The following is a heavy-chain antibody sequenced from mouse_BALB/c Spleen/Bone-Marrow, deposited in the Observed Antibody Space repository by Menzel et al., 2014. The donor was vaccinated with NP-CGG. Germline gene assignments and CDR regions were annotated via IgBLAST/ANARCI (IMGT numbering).Heavy chain of an antibody. D-gene: IGHD1-1*01. CDR3: TRGITTVVATRAMDY. J-gene: IGHJ4*01. Sequence: EVQLVESGTVLARPGASVKMSCKASGYTFTSYWMHRVKQRPGQGLEWIGAIYPGNSDTSYNQKFKGKAKLTAVTSTSTAYMDLSSLTNEDSAVYYCTRGITTVVATRAMDYWDQGTSVTVSS. CDR2: IYPGNSDT. V-gene: IGHV1-5*01. CDR1: GYTFTSYW.